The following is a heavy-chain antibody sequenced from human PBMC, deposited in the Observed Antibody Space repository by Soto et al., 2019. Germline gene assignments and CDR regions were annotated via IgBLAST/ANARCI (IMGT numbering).Heavy chain of an antibody. V-gene: IGHV3-7*04. J-gene: IGHJ6*03. D-gene: IGHD6-19*01. Sequence: GGSLRLSCAASGFTFSSYWMGWVRQAPGKGLEWVANIKQDGSEKYYVDSVKGRFTISRDNAKNSLYLQMNSLRAEDTAVYYCARGPPHRYSSGWGFNYYYYYMDVWGKGTTVTVSS. CDR3: ARGPPHRYSSGWGFNYYYYYMDV. CDR1: GFTFSSYW. CDR2: IKQDGSEK.